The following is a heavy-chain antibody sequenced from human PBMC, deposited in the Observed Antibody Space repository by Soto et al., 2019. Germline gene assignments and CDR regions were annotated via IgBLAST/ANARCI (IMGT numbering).Heavy chain of an antibody. Sequence: GGSLRLSCATSGFTFSSYAMSWVRQAPGKGLEWVSAISGSGGSTYYADSVKGRFTISRDNSKNTLYLQMNSLRAEDTAVYYCAKATWDIVVVVAADIDYWGQGTLVTFSS. D-gene: IGHD2-15*01. V-gene: IGHV3-23*01. J-gene: IGHJ4*02. CDR2: ISGSGGST. CDR1: GFTFSSYA. CDR3: AKATWDIVVVVAADIDY.